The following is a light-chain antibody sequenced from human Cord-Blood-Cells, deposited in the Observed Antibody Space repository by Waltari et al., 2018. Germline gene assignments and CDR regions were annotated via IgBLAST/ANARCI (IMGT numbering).Light chain of an antibody. CDR2: EGS. V-gene: IGLV2-23*01. CDR1: SSDVGSYNL. Sequence: QSALTQPPSVSGSPGQSITISCTGTSSDVGSYNLVSWYQQHPGKAPKLMIYEGSKRPSGVSNRFSGSKSGNTASLTISGLQAEDEADYYCCSYAGSNVVFGGGTKLTVL. CDR3: CSYAGSNVV. J-gene: IGLJ2*01.